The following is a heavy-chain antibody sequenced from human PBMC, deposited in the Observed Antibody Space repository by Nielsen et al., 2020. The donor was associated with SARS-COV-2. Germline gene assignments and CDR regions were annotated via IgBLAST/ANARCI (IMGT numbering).Heavy chain of an antibody. J-gene: IGHJ4*02. CDR2: IYHRGST. V-gene: IGHV4-4*02. CDR3: ARDCSCGLGSSPSYYFDY. CDR1: GGSISSNNW. D-gene: IGHD7-27*01. Sequence: SETLSLTCAVSGGSISSNNWWSWVRQPPGKGLEWIGEIYHRGSTNYSPSLKTRVTISVDKSKNQFSLELRSVTAADTAVYYCARDCSCGLGSSPSYYFDYWGQGTQVTVSS.